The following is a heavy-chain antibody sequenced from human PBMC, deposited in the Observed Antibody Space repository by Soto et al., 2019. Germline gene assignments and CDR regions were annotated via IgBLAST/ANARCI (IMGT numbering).Heavy chain of an antibody. CDR2: ISYDGSNK. V-gene: IGHV3-30-3*01. D-gene: IGHD2-2*01. Sequence: VGSLRLSCAASGFTFSSYAMHWVRQAPGKGLEWVAVISYDGSNKYYADSVKGRFTISRDNSKNTLYLQMNSLRAEDTAVYYCARDGPDIVVVPAAIGYYYYGMDVWGQGTTVTVSS. J-gene: IGHJ6*02. CDR3: ARDGPDIVVVPAAIGYYYYGMDV. CDR1: GFTFSSYA.